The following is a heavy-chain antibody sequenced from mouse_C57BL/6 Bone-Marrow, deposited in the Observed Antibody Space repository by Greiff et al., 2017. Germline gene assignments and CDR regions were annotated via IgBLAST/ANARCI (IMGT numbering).Heavy chain of an antibody. CDR3: ARRDYGTLFAY. CDR2: IYPGGGYT. CDR1: GYTFTNYW. J-gene: IGHJ3*01. Sequence: VQLQQSGAELVRPGTSVKMSCKASGYTFTNYWIGWAKQRPGHGLEWIGDIYPGGGYTNYHEKFKGKATLTADKSSSTAYMQFSSLTSEDSAIYYCARRDYGTLFAYWGQGTLVTVSA. V-gene: IGHV1-63*01. D-gene: IGHD1-1*01.